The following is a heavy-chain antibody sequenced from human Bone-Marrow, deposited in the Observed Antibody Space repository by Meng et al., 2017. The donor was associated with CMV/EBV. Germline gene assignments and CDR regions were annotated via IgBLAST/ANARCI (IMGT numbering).Heavy chain of an antibody. J-gene: IGHJ6*02. CDR2: IYYSGST. CDR3: ARVRYYYDSSGYYDYYYYYGMDV. Sequence: GSLRLSCTVSGGSISSSSYYWGWIRQPPGKGLEWIGSIYYSGSTYYNPSLKSRVTISVDTSKNQFSLKLSSVTAADTAVYYCARVRYYYDSSGYYDYYYYYGMDVWGQGTTVTVSS. D-gene: IGHD3-22*01. V-gene: IGHV4-39*07. CDR1: GGSISSSSYY.